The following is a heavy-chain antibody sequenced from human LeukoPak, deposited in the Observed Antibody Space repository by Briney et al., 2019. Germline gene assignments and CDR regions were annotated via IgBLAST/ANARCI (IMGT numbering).Heavy chain of an antibody. D-gene: IGHD2-2*01. CDR3: VKSNSRYQPWTLDI. CDR2: IFYNEGT. V-gene: IGHV4-61*01. J-gene: IGHJ3*02. CDR1: GYSISSGNY. Sequence: PSETLSLTCSVSGYSISSGNYWGWIRQPPGKGLEWIGYIFYNEGTSYNPSPKSRVTISVDTSNNQLSLKVNSVTAADTAMYYCVKSNSRYQPWTLDIWGRGTMVTVSS.